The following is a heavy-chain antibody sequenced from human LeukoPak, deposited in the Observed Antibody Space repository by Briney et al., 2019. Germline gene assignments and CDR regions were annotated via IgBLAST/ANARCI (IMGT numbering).Heavy chain of an antibody. CDR1: GGSISSASYY. CDR2: IYASGST. Sequence: SETLSLTCTVSGGSISSASYYWSWIQQPAGKGLEWIGRIYASGSTNYNPSLKYRVTITTDTSKNQLSLKLTSVTAADTAVYYCAGAPAGSLEWLSPFDYWGQGTLVTVSS. CDR3: AGAPAGSLEWLSPFDY. J-gene: IGHJ4*02. V-gene: IGHV4-61*02. D-gene: IGHD3-3*01.